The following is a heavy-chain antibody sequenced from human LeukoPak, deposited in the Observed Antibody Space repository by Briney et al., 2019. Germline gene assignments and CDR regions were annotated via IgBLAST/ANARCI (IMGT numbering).Heavy chain of an antibody. CDR1: GYTFTSYY. CDR2: INPSGGST. J-gene: IGHJ3*02. CDR3: ARSKYNWNDVSAFDI. V-gene: IGHV1-46*01. D-gene: IGHD1-20*01. Sequence: ASVKVSCKASGYTFTSYYMHWVRQAPGQGLEWMGIINPSGGSTSYAQKFQGRVTMTRDTSTSTVYVELSSLRSEDTAVYYCARSKYNWNDVSAFDIWGQGTMVTVSS.